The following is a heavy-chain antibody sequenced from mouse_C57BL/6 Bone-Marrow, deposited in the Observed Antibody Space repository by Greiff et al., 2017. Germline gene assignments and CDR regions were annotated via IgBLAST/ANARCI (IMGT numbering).Heavy chain of an antibody. Sequence: EVMLVESGGDLVKPGGSLKLSCAASGFTFSSYGMSWVRQTPDKRLEWVATISSGGSYTYYPDSVKGRFTISRDNAKNTLYLQRSSLKSEDTAMYYCARGDRRTWFAYWGQGTLVTVSA. J-gene: IGHJ3*01. CDR3: ARGDRRTWFAY. D-gene: IGHD2-14*01. CDR2: ISSGGSYT. V-gene: IGHV5-6*02. CDR1: GFTFSSYG.